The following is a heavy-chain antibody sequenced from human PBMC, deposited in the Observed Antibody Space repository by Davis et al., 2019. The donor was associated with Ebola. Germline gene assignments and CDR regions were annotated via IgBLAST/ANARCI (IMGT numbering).Heavy chain of an antibody. J-gene: IGHJ5*02. CDR2: IYHSGSP. Sequence: MPSETLSLTCTVSGYSISSGYYWGWIRQPPGKGLEWIGSIYHSGSPNYNPSLESRVTMSVDTSKNQFSLKLSSVTAADTAVYYCARGGAVAGPWGQGTLVTVSS. CDR3: ARGGAVAGP. V-gene: IGHV4-38-2*02. CDR1: GYSISSGYY. D-gene: IGHD6-19*01.